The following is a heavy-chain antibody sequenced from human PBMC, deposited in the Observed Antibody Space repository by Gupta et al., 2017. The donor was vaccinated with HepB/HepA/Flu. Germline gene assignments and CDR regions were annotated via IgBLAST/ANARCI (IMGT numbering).Heavy chain of an antibody. CDR2: INHSGST. CDR3: ASGRSLGSFDY. CDR1: GGSFNDYY. D-gene: IGHD1-26*01. V-gene: IGHV4-34*01. J-gene: IGHJ4*02. Sequence: QVQLQQWGAGLLMPSETLSLTCAVYGGSFNDYYWSWIRQPPGKGLEWIGEINHSGSTNYNPSLKRRVTISVDTSKNQFSLKLSSVTAADTAVYFCASGRSLGSFDYWGQGTLVTVSS.